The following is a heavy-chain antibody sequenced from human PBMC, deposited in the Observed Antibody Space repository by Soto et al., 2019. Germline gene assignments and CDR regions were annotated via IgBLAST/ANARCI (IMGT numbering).Heavy chain of an antibody. CDR2: IIPIFGTA. CDR3: AREEDYCSSTICYTLGHGMDV. J-gene: IGHJ6*02. D-gene: IGHD2-2*02. CDR1: GGTFSIYA. V-gene: IGHV1-69*13. Sequence: TSVKASCKEPGGTFSIYAIRWARQAPGQGPEWMGGIIPIFGTANYAQKLQGRVTTTADESTSTAYMELSSLRSEDTAVYYCAREEDYCSSTICYTLGHGMDVWAQGTPVTVSS.